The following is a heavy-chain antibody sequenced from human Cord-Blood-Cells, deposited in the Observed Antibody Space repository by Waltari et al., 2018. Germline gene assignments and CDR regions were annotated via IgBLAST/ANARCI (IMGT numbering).Heavy chain of an antibody. CDR2: INHSGST. J-gene: IGHJ3*02. D-gene: IGHD1-26*01. CDR3: ARDGGGRAFDI. Sequence: QVQLQQWGAGLLQPSETLSLTCAVYGGSCSGYYGSWIRQPPGKGLEWIGEINHSGSTNYNPSLKSRVTISVDTSKNQFSLKLSSVTAADTTVYYCARDGGGRAFDIWGQGTMVTDSS. CDR1: GGSCSGYY. V-gene: IGHV4-34*01.